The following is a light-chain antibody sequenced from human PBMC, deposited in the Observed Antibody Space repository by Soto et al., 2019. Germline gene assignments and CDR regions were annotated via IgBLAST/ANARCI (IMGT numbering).Light chain of an antibody. CDR1: QSVSSSS. V-gene: IGKV3-20*01. CDR3: QQYGSSPLT. J-gene: IGKJ4*01. Sequence: EIVLTQSPGTLSLSPGERATLSCRASQSVSSSSLAWYQQKPGQAPRLLIYGTSSRATGIPASFSGSGSGTDFTLTISRLEPEDFAVYYCQQYGSSPLTFGGGTKVEIK. CDR2: GTS.